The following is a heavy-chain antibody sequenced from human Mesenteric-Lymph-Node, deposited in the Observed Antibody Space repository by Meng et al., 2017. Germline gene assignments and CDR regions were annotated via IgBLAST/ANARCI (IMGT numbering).Heavy chain of an antibody. CDR2: INWNGGST. J-gene: IGHJ4*02. D-gene: IGHD1-26*01. CDR1: GLTLSANG. CDR3: ARGHSGSYLVYFDY. Sequence: LMWAGGGRVRRGGSLRLRFEAFGLTLSANGMNWVRQAPGKGLEWVSGINWNGGSTGYADSVKGRFTISRDNAKNSLYLQMNSLRAEDTALYHCARGHSGSYLVYFDYWGQRTLVTVSS. V-gene: IGHV3-20*02.